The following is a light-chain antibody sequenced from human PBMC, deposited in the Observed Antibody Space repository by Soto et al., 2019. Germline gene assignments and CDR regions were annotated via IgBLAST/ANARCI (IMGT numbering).Light chain of an antibody. J-gene: IGLJ1*01. CDR2: DVS. V-gene: IGLV2-14*03. CDR1: SSDIGAYDY. CDR3: SSFADSSARDYV. Sequence: QSALTQPASVSGSPGQSITISCTGTSSDIGAYDYVSWYQQHPGGAPKLLIYDVSSRPSGVSSRFSGSKSGNTASLTISGLQADDESDYYCSSFADSSARDYVFGGGTKLTVL.